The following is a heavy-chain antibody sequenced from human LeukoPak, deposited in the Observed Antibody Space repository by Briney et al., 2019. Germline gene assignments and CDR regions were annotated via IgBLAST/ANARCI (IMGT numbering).Heavy chain of an antibody. CDR3: ARAAGEMATIRY. CDR2: ISSSSSYI. V-gene: IGHV3-21*01. CDR1: GFTFSSYS. Sequence: AGGSLRLSCAASGFTFSSYSMNWVRQAPGKGLEWVSSISSSSSYIYYADSVKGRFTISRDNAKNSLYLQMNSLRAEDTAVYYCARAAGEMATIRYWGQGTLVTVSS. D-gene: IGHD5-24*01. J-gene: IGHJ4*02.